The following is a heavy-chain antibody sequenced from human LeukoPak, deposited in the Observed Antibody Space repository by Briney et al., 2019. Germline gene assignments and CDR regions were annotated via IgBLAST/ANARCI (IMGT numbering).Heavy chain of an antibody. J-gene: IGHJ4*02. CDR1: GFTFSSYW. CDR2: INSDGSST. D-gene: IGHD3-10*01. CDR3: TTMEWAH. V-gene: IGHV3-74*01. Sequence: GGSLRLSCAASGFTFSSYWMHWVRQTPGKGLVWVSLINSDGSSTTYADSVKGRFIISRDNAKNTLYLQMNSLRVEDTAVYYCTTMEWAHWGQGSLVTVSS.